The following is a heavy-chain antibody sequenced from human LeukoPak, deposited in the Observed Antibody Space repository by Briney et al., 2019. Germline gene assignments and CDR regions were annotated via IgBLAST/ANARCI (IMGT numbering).Heavy chain of an antibody. J-gene: IGHJ4*02. CDR1: GYTFTSYG. V-gene: IGHV1-18*01. CDR2: ISAYNGNT. Sequence: ASVKVSCKASGYTFTSYGISWVRQAPGQGLEWMGWISAYNGNTNYAQKLQGRVTMTTDTSTSTAYMELRSLRCDDTAVYYCARDLDGGHHPFCCDYWGQGTLVTVSS. CDR3: ARDLDGGHHPFCCDY. D-gene: IGHD4-23*01.